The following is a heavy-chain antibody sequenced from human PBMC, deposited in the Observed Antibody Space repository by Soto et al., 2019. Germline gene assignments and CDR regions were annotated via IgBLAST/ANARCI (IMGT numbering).Heavy chain of an antibody. Sequence: QVQLVQSGAEVKKPGASVKVSCKASGYTFTSYGISWVRQAPGQGLEWMGWISAYNGNTNYAQKLQGRVTMTTDTSTSTAYMELRSLRSDDTAVYYCARVVAGDPTYYYYYYYMDVWGKGTTVTVSS. J-gene: IGHJ6*03. D-gene: IGHD3-10*01. V-gene: IGHV1-18*01. CDR1: GYTFTSYG. CDR2: ISAYNGNT. CDR3: ARVVAGDPTYYYYYYYMDV.